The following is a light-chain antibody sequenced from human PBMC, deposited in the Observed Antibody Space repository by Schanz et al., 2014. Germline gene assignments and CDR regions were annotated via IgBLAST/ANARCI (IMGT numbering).Light chain of an antibody. V-gene: IGKV3-20*01. CDR3: QQSYSTPYT. CDR2: GAS. CDR1: QTVISGY. J-gene: IGKJ2*01. Sequence: ENVLTQSPGTLSLSPGERATLSCRASQTVISGYLAWYQQKPGQAPRLLICGASSRATGIPDRFSGSGSGTDFTLTISSLQPEDFATYYCQQSYSTPYTFGQGTKLEIK.